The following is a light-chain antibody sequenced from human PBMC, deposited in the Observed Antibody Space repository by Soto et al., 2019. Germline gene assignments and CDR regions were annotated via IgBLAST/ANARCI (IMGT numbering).Light chain of an antibody. V-gene: IGKV1D-13*01. Sequence: ANQLPQSPSSLSASVGDRVTITCRASQAISSALAWYQQKPGKPPKLLIYDASTLQSGVPSRFSGTASGTDFTLTINSLQPEDFATYYCQQFNNWPVTFGPGTKVDIK. J-gene: IGKJ3*01. CDR2: DAS. CDR3: QQFNNWPVT. CDR1: QAISSA.